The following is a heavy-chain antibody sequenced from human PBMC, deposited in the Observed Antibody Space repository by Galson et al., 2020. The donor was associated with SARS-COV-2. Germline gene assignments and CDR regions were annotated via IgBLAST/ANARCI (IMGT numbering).Heavy chain of an antibody. CDR3: AKALNYEILRGYYYHYGMDV. Sequence: GGSLRLSCVASGFSFGSYGMHWVRQAPGKGLEWMGTISFDGNDKYYADSVKGRFTIYRDNSRSTLFLQRNSLRPDDTAVYYCAKALNYEILRGYYYHYGMDVWGQGTTVTVSS. J-gene: IGHJ6*02. V-gene: IGHV3-30*18. CDR2: ISFDGNDK. CDR1: GFSFGSYG. D-gene: IGHD3-9*01.